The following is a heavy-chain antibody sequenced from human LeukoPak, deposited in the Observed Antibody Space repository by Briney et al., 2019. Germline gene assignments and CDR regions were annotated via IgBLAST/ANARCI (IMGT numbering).Heavy chain of an antibody. Sequence: SETLSPTCTVSGGSISSGGYYWSWIRQHPGKGLEWIGYIYYSGSTYYNPSLKSRVTISVDTSKNQFSLKLSSVTAADTAVYYCARLTGYSYGGRGYYYGMDVWGQGTTVTVSS. V-gene: IGHV4-31*03. CDR1: GGSISSGGYY. CDR3: ARLTGYSYGGRGYYYGMDV. D-gene: IGHD5-18*01. CDR2: IYYSGST. J-gene: IGHJ6*02.